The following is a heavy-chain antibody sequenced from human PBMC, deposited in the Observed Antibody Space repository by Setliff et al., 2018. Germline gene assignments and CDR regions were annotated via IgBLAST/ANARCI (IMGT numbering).Heavy chain of an antibody. D-gene: IGHD3-3*01. CDR1: GESIDSVATGNHY. CDR3: ARVTGFSYMDV. CDR2: IYTDGST. V-gene: IGHV4-61*02. J-gene: IGHJ6*03. Sequence: LSLTCTVSGESIDSVATGNHYWNWIRQPVGKGLECLGRIYTDGSTKYNPSLNSRVTLLIDTAKNQISLRLSSVTAADTAVYFCARVTGFSYMDVWGKGTTVTVSS.